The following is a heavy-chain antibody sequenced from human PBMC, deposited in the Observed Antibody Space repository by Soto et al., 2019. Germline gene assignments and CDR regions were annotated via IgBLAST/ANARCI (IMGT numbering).Heavy chain of an antibody. CDR2: INHSGST. V-gene: IGHV4-39*07. CDR3: ARGLDYGSGSRAYYYGMDV. CDR1: GGSITSSSYY. Sequence: SETLSLTCTVSGGSITSSSYYWSRIRQPPGKGLEWIGEINHSGSTNYNPSLKSRVTISVDTSKNQFSLKLSSVTAADTAVYYCARGLDYGSGSRAYYYGMDVWGQGTTVTVSS. D-gene: IGHD3-10*01. J-gene: IGHJ6*02.